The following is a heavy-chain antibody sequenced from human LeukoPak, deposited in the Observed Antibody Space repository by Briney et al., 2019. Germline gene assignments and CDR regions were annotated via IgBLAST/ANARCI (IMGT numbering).Heavy chain of an antibody. CDR2: IYYSGST. J-gene: IGHJ4*02. V-gene: IGHV4-39*01. D-gene: IGHD3-3*01. CDR3: ARHEGTIFGRAHIDY. Sequence: PSEALSLTCTVSGGSISSSSYYWGWIRQPPGKGLEWIGSIYYSGSTYYNPSLKSRVTISVDTSKNQFSLKLSSVTAADTAVYYCARHEGTIFGRAHIDYWGQGTLVTVSS. CDR1: GGSISSSSYY.